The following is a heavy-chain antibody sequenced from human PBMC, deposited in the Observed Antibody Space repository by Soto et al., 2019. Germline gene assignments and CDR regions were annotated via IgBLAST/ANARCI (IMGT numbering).Heavy chain of an antibody. V-gene: IGHV3-33*01. CDR2: IFSDGSST. J-gene: IGHJ1*01. CDR1: GVAFTRSG. Sequence: QLHLVESGGGVVQPGRSLGLSCAASGVAFTRSGMHWVRQAPGKGLEWVAFIFSDGSSTYFAVSVKGRFSISRDSSKNTVYLHMKSLRAEDTAIYYCARDTGVTSMDNWGQGTLVTVSS. D-gene: IGHD2-2*01. CDR3: ARDTGVTSMDN.